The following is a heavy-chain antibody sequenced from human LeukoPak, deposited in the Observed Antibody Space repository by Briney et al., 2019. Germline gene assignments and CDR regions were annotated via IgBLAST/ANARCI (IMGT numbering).Heavy chain of an antibody. Sequence: GESMKISCKGSGYSFTSYWIGWVRQLPGKRLEWMGIIHPGDSATNYSTSFQGQTTISATKSISTAYLLWSSINASDSAMDYCSRQGQAALPSPLDYWGQGTLVTVSS. D-gene: IGHD2-21*02. J-gene: IGHJ4*02. CDR2: IHPGDSAT. CDR3: SRQGQAALPSPLDY. V-gene: IGHV5-51*01. CDR1: GYSFTSYW.